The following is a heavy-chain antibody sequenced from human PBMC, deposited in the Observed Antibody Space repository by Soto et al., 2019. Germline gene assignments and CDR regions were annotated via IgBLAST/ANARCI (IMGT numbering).Heavy chain of an antibody. CDR2: ITESGNGT. CDR3: ATSIGALSEH. Sequence: EVRLVESGGGFAQIGGSLRLSCVTSGFTFTSYAMTWVRQVPGMGLEWVSAITESGNGTFYADSVRGRFTISRDNSKSTLFLQMNSLRADDTALYFCATSIGALSEHWGQGILVTVS. J-gene: IGHJ4*02. V-gene: IGHV3-23*04. D-gene: IGHD3-16*01. CDR1: GFTFTSYA.